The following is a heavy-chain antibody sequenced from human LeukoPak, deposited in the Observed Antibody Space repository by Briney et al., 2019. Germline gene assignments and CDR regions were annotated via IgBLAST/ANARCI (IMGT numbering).Heavy chain of an antibody. J-gene: IGHJ6*02. D-gene: IGHD4-23*01. CDR1: GDSISSYY. CDR2: IYYSGST. Sequence: PSETLSLTCTVSGDSISSYYWSWLRQPPGKGLEWLGYIYYSGSTNYNPSLKSRVTISVDTSKNQFSLKLSSVTAADTAVYYCARDDYGGNSPYYYYGMDVWGQGTTVTVSS. V-gene: IGHV4-59*01. CDR3: ARDDYGGNSPYYYYGMDV.